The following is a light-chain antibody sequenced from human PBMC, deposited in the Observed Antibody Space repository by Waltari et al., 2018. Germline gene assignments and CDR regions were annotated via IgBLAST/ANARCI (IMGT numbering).Light chain of an antibody. CDR1: SSDIGRFNL. CDR2: EVS. V-gene: IGLV2-23*02. J-gene: IGLJ1*01. CDR3: CSYAGTIPFV. Sequence: QSALTQTASVSGSPGPSITISCTGTSSDIGRFNLVSWYQQHPGKAPKLMIYEVSQRPSGVSNRFSGSKSANTASLTISGLQAEDEADYYCCSYAGTIPFVFGTGTKVTVL.